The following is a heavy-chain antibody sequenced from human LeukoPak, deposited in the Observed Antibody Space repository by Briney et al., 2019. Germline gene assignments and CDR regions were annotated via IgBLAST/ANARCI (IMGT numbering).Heavy chain of an antibody. V-gene: IGHV3-48*03. CDR2: ISSRGITI. J-gene: IGHJ4*02. CDR1: GFTFSSYE. D-gene: IGHD3-22*01. Sequence: GGSLRPSCAASGFTFSSYEMNWVRQAPGKGLEWVSYISSRGITIYYADSVRGRFAISRDNAKNSLYLQMNSLRAEDTAVYYCARDLPYGISDYPPGIWGQGTLVTVSS. CDR3: ARDLPYGISDYPPGI.